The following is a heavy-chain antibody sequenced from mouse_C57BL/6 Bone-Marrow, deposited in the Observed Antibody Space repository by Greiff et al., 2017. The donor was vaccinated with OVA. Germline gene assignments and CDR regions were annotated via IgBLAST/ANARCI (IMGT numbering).Heavy chain of an antibody. J-gene: IGHJ2*01. V-gene: IGHV1-81*01. D-gene: IGHD2-1*01. CDR3: AREKGKRDFDY. Sequence: VMLVESGAELARPGASVKLSCKASGYTFTSYGISWVKQRTGQGLEWIGEIYPRSGNTYYNEKFKGKATLTADKSSSTAYMELRSLTSEDSAVYFCAREKGKRDFDYWGQGTTLTVSS. CDR1: GYTFTSYG. CDR2: IYPRSGNT.